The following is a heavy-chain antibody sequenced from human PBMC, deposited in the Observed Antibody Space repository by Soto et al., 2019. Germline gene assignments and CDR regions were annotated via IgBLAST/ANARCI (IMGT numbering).Heavy chain of an antibody. V-gene: IGHV1-46*01. CDR3: ARMRVDDQASYYGMDV. Sequence: ASVKVSCKASGYTFTSYYMHWVRQAPGQGLEWMGIVNPSGGSTSYAQKFQGRVTMTRDTSTSTVYMELSSLRSEDTAVYYCARMRVDDQASYYGMDVWGQGTTVTVSS. CDR2: VNPSGGST. J-gene: IGHJ6*02. CDR1: GYTFTSYY. D-gene: IGHD3-3*01.